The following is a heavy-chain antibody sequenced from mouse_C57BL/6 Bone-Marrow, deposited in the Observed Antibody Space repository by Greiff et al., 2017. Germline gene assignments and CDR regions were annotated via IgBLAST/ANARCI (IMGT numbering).Heavy chain of an antibody. D-gene: IGHD2-4*01. Sequence: QVQLKQPGAELVKPGASVKMSCKASGYTFTSYWITWVKQRPGQGLEWIGDIYPGSGSTNYNEKFKSKATLTVDTSSSTAYMQLSSLTSEDSAVYYCARKGVRDYDGFAYWGQGTLVTVSA. CDR1: GYTFTSYW. CDR3: ARKGVRDYDGFAY. J-gene: IGHJ3*01. CDR2: IYPGSGST. V-gene: IGHV1-55*01.